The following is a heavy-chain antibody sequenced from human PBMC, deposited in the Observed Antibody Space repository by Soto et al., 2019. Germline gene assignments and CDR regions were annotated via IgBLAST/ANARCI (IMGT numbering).Heavy chain of an antibody. CDR1: GFTFSSYS. D-gene: IGHD2-2*01. CDR3: ARDGHCISSSCFFLPDY. J-gene: IGHJ4*02. V-gene: IGHV3-21*01. CDR2: ISGSASNI. Sequence: GGSLRLSCAASGFTFSSYSMSWVRQAPGKGPEWVSSISGSASNIHYADSVKGRFTISRDTAENSLYLQLNSLRAEDTALYYCARDGHCISSSCFFLPDYWGQGTLVTVSS.